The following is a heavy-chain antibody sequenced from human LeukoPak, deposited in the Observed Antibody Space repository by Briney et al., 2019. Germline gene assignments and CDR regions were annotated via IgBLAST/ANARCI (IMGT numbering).Heavy chain of an antibody. CDR2: IYYSGST. CDR3: ARVHYDSSGYYGWFDP. CDR1: GGSISSGGYY. D-gene: IGHD3-22*01. J-gene: IGHJ5*02. V-gene: IGHV4-31*03. Sequence: SETLSLTCTVSGGSISSGGYYWSWIRQHPGKGLEWIGYIYYSGSTYYNPSLKSRVTISVDTSKNQFSLKLSSVTAADTAVYYCARVHYDSSGYYGWFDPWGQGTLVTVSS.